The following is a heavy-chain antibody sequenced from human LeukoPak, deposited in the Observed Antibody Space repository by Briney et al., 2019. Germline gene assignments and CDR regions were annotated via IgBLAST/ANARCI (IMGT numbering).Heavy chain of an antibody. CDR1: GSSISSSSYC. V-gene: IGHV4-39*06. D-gene: IGHD3-10*01. Sequence: SEPLSLTCPVSGSSISSSSYCCGWIRQPPGKGLEWIGSIVYSGSTYYNPSLKSRVTISVDTSKNQFPLKLSSVTAADTAVYYCATAPMVRGVLHYHAFDIWGQGTMVTVSS. J-gene: IGHJ3*02. CDR2: IVYSGST. CDR3: ATAPMVRGVLHYHAFDI.